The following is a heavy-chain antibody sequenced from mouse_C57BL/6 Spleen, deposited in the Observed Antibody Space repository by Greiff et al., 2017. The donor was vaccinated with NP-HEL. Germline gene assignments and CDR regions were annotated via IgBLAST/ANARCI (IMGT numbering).Heavy chain of an antibody. CDR1: GFSLTSYG. D-gene: IGHD2-4*01. J-gene: IGHJ4*01. V-gene: IGHV2-2*01. Sequence: VMLVESGPGLVQPSQSLSITCTVSGFSLTSYGVHWVRQSPGKGLEWLEVIWSGGSTDYNAAFISRLSISKDNSKSQVFFKMNSLQADDTAIYYCASYYDYDKRAMDYWGQGTSVTVSS. CDR2: IWSGGST. CDR3: ASYYDYDKRAMDY.